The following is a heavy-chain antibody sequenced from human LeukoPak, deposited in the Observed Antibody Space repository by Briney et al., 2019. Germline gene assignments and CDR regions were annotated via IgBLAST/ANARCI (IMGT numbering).Heavy chain of an antibody. CDR1: GYTFTSYA. Sequence: ASVKVSCKASGYTFTSYAMHWVRQAPGQRLEWMGWINAGNGNTKYSQKFQGRVTITRDTSASTAYMELSSLRSEDTAVYYCARGRKEEWMVYAVNWFDPWGQGTLVTVSS. CDR2: INAGNGNT. J-gene: IGHJ5*02. CDR3: ARGRKEEWMVYAVNWFDP. V-gene: IGHV1-3*01. D-gene: IGHD2-8*01.